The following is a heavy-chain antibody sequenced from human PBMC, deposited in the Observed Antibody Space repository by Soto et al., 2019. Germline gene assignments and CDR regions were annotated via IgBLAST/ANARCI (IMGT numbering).Heavy chain of an antibody. V-gene: IGHV3-11*06. J-gene: IGHJ4*02. Sequence: PGGSLRLSCAASGFTFSDYYMSWIRQAPGKGLEWVSYISSSSSYTNYADSVKGRFTISRDNAKNSLYLQMNGLRAEDTAVYYCAKGHYYDNVGNWVANQAFDSWGQGSLVTVSS. D-gene: IGHD3-22*01. CDR2: ISSSSSYT. CDR3: AKGHYYDNVGNWVANQAFDS. CDR1: GFTFSDYY.